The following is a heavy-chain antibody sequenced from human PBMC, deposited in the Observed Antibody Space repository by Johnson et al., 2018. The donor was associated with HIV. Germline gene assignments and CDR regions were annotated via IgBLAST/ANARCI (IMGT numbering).Heavy chain of an antibody. V-gene: IGHV3-30*02. J-gene: IGHJ3*02. CDR1: AFTFASYG. CDR3: ARVKYCCRTICFEHDSFDI. CDR2: IRSDGSTT. Sequence: QVQLVASGGGVVQPGRSLRLSCAASAFTFASYGMHWVRQAPGTGLEWVAFIRSDGSTTYYADSVKGRFTTPRDNSKNTLYLQMNILRGEDTAVYYCARVKYCCRTICFEHDSFDIWGQGTMVTVSS. D-gene: IGHD2/OR15-2a*01.